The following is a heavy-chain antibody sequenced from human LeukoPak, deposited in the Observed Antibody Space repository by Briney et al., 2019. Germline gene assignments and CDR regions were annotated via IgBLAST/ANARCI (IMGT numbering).Heavy chain of an antibody. CDR2: INIGGTNT. V-gene: IGHV3-11*01. CDR3: ATDGAGFDT. J-gene: IGHJ5*02. Sequence: PGGSLRLSCAASGFTFNDYYMSWIRQAPGKGLEWLSYINIGGTNTHYADSVKGRFTISRDNAKKSLYLELNNLRAEDTAVYYCATDGAGFDTWGQGVLVTVSS. CDR1: GFTFNDYY.